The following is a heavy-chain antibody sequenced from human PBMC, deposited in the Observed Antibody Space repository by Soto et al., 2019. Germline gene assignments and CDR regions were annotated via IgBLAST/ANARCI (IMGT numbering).Heavy chain of an antibody. CDR2: INPNSGGT. Sequence: QVQLVQSGAEVKKPGASVKVSCKASGYTFTGYYMHWVRQAPGQGLEWMGWINPNSGGTNYAQKFKGRVTMTRDTSISTAYMELSRLRSDDTAVYYCARAPYYGSGSYSVGAFDIWGQGTMVTVSS. CDR3: ARAPYYGSGSYSVGAFDI. CDR1: GYTFTGYY. D-gene: IGHD3-10*01. J-gene: IGHJ3*02. V-gene: IGHV1-2*02.